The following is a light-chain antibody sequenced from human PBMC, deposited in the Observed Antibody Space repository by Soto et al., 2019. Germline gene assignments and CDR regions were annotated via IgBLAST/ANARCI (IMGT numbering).Light chain of an antibody. V-gene: IGLV2-14*01. CDR3: SSYTSSSTVV. CDR1: SSDVGGYNY. Sequence: QSALTQSASVSGSPGQSITISCTGTSSDVGGYNYVSWYQQHPGKAPKLMIYDVSNRPSGVSNRFSGSKSGNTASLTISGLQAEDEGDYYCSSYTSSSTVVFGGGTKLTVL. J-gene: IGLJ2*01. CDR2: DVS.